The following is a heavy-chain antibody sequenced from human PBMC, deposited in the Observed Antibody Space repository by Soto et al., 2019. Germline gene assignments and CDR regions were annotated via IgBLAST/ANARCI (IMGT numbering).Heavy chain of an antibody. CDR2: IYYSGST. D-gene: IGHD3-22*01. Sequence: PSETLSLTCTVSGGSISSYYWSWIRQPPGRGLEWIGYIYYSGSTNYNPSLKSRVTISVDTSKNQFSLKLSSVTAADTAVYYCARVGPNYYDSSGYDAFEMWGQGTMVTVSS. CDR1: GGSISSYY. J-gene: IGHJ3*02. CDR3: ARVGPNYYDSSGYDAFEM. V-gene: IGHV4-59*01.